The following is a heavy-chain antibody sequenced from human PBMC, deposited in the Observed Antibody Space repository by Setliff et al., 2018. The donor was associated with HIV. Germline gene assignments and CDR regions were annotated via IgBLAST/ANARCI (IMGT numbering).Heavy chain of an antibody. CDR3: ARQPGRAAMGRENYYYYYMDV. CDR2: IFPGDSDT. V-gene: IGHV5-51*01. J-gene: IGHJ6*03. CDR1: GYSFTNYW. Sequence: GESLKISCTGSGYSFTNYWIGWVRQMPGKGLEWMGIIFPGDSDTRYSPSFQGQVTISADTSISTAYLQWRSLKASDTAMYYCARQPGRAAMGRENYYYYYMDVWGKGTTVPVSS. D-gene: IGHD2-2*01.